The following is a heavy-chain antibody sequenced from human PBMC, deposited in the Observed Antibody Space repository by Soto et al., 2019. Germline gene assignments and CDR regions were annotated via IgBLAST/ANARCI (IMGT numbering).Heavy chain of an antibody. CDR2: IYPADSDT. CDR3: ARIPHSTTSYYEPSYGIDV. CDR1: GYSFPSQW. D-gene: IGHD3-10*01. J-gene: IGHJ6*04. Sequence: RGGSLKISCMGSGYSFPSQWIGWVRQTPGKGLEWMGSIYPADSDTRYSPSFQGQVTISADKSIGTAYLEWSNLKASDTAMYYCARIPHSTTSYYEPSYGIDVRGKGTTGSVSS. V-gene: IGHV5-51*01.